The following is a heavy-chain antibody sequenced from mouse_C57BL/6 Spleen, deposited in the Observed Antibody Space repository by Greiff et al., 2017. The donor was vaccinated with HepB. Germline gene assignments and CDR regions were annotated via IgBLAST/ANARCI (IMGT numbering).Heavy chain of an antibody. D-gene: IGHD2-4*01. V-gene: IGHV1-61*01. CDR2: IYPSDSET. CDR3: ARFGDYDSPY. J-gene: IGHJ3*01. CDR1: GYTFTSYW. Sequence: VKLQQPGAELVRPGSSVKLSCKASGYTFTSYWMDWVKQRPGQGLEWIGNIYPSDSETHYNQKFKDKATLTVDKSSSTAYMQLSSLTSEDSAVYYCARFGDYDSPYWGQGTLSLSLQ.